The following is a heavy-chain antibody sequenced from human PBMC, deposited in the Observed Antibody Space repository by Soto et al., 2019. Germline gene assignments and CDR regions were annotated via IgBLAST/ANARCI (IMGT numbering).Heavy chain of an antibody. CDR1: GYTFTSYY. CDR3: ARVRGMITGTSDFDY. V-gene: IGHV1-46*01. CDR2: INPSGGST. J-gene: IGHJ4*02. Sequence: QVQLVQSGAEVKKPGASVKVSCKVSGYTFTSYYMHWVRQAPGQGLEWMGIINPSGGSTSYAQKFQGRVTMTRDTSTSTVYMELSSLRSEDTAVYYCARVRGMITGTSDFDYWGQGTLVTVSS. D-gene: IGHD1-7*01.